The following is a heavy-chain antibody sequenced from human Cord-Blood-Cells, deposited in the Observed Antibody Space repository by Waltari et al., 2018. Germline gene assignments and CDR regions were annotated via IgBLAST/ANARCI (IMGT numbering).Heavy chain of an antibody. D-gene: IGHD3-3*01. CDR3: AIDSRHTRITIFGVVTDNWFDP. CDR1: GYTRISLS. V-gene: IGHV1-24*01. CDR2: FDPEDGET. Sequence: VQLAQSGAEVKKLGDSVKVSCKVAGYTRISLSMHWVRQAPGKGLAWMGAFDPEDGETIYAQKFQGRVTMTEDTSTDTAYMELSSLRSEDTAVYYCAIDSRHTRITIFGVVTDNWFDPWGQGTLVTVSS. J-gene: IGHJ5*02.